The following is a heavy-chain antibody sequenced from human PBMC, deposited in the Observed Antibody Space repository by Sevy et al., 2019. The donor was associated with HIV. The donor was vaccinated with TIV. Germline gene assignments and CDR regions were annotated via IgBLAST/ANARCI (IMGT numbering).Heavy chain of an antibody. J-gene: IGHJ6*02. CDR2: IWYDGSNK. CDR1: GFTFSSYG. V-gene: IGHV3-33*01. D-gene: IGHD3-10*01. Sequence: GGSLRLSCAASGFTFSSYGMHWVRQAPGKGLEWVAVIWYDGSNKYYADSVKGRFTISRDNSKNTLYLQMNSLRAEDTAGYYCARDVKGYYYGSGSYGMDVWGQGTTVTVSS. CDR3: ARDVKGYYYGSGSYGMDV.